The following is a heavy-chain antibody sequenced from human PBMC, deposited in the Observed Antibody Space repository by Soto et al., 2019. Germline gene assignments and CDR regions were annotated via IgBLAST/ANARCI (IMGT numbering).Heavy chain of an antibody. CDR1: GGTFSDYA. CDR2: IIPMFGVT. D-gene: IGHD2-15*01. Sequence: QVQLVQSGAEVKKPGSSVKVSCKTSGGTFSDYAFTWVRRAPGQGLEWMGGIIPMFGVTNYAQKFQGRVTITADGSTSTAYMELSSLVSEDTAVHYCARASIRYCGGDSCYRYNWFDLWGQGALVTVSS. V-gene: IGHV1-69*12. CDR3: ARASIRYCGGDSCYRYNWFDL. J-gene: IGHJ5*02.